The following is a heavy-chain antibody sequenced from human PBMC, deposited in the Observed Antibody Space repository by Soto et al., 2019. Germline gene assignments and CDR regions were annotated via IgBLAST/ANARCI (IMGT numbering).Heavy chain of an antibody. CDR2: ISYDGSNQ. CDR3: ARSAGYSTSWYFDY. CDR1: GFAFSGYA. D-gene: IGHD6-13*01. Sequence: SGGSLRLSCAASGFAFSGYAMHWVRQAPGKGLEWVSVISYDGSNQFYADSMKGRFTISRDNSENTLYLQMSSLRGDDTAVYYCARSAGYSTSWYFDYWGQGTLVTVSS. J-gene: IGHJ4*02. V-gene: IGHV3-30*14.